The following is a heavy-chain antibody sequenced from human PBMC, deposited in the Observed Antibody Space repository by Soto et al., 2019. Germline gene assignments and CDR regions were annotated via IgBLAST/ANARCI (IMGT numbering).Heavy chain of an antibody. V-gene: IGHV1-18*01. J-gene: IGHJ4*02. CDR2: IKAYSGNT. CDR1: GYTFATST. CDR3: AIADYGDDDY. D-gene: IGHD4-17*01. Sequence: QLRLVQSGPEAKKPGASVKVSCKASGYTFATSTITWLRQAPGQGPEWMGWIKAYSGNTNYAQKLQGRLTMTTDTSTSTAYMALRSLTTDDTAIYYCAIADYGDDDYWGQGTLVTVSS.